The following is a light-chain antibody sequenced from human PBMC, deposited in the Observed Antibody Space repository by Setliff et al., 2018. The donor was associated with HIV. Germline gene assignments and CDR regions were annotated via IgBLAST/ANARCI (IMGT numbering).Light chain of an antibody. V-gene: IGKV1-8*01. J-gene: IGKJ1*01. CDR3: QQYDSHPWT. Sequence: AIRMAQSHSSLSAYTGDRVTITCRARQDITNYLAWYQQKPGKAPTLFIYAASTLQNGVPSRFSGNGTGTDFTLTISCLQSEYSATNYCQQYDSHPWTFGQGTKV. CDR2: AAS. CDR1: QDITNY.